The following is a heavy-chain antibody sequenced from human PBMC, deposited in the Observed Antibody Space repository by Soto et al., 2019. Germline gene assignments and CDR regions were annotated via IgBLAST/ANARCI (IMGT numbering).Heavy chain of an antibody. V-gene: IGHV4-61*08. J-gene: IGHJ4*02. D-gene: IGHD6-19*01. CDR3: ARDIAVAGIFDY. CDR2: IYYSGST. Sequence: SLETLSISCTVSGGSVSSGGCYWSWIRQPPGKGLEWIGYIYYSGSTNYNPSLKSRVTISVDTSKNQFSLKLSPVTAADTAVYYCARDIAVAGIFDYWGQGTLVPVSS. CDR1: GGSVSSGGCY.